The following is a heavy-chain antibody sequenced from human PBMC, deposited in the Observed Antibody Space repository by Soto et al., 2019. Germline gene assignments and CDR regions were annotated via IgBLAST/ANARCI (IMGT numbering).Heavy chain of an antibody. J-gene: IGHJ4*02. CDR1: GGTFSSYG. Sequence: ASVKVSCKASGGTFSSYGINWVRQAPGQGLEWMGGIIPIFGTANYAKKFQGRVTITADESTSTAYMGLSSLRSDDTAVYYCTRVRDYYDSGGYLVYYFDYWGQGTLVTVSS. V-gene: IGHV1-69*13. CDR2: IIPIFGTA. D-gene: IGHD3-22*01. CDR3: TRVRDYYDSGGYLVYYFDY.